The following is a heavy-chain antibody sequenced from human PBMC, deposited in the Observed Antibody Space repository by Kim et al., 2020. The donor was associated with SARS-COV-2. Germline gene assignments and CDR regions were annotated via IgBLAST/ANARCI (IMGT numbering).Heavy chain of an antibody. J-gene: IGHJ4*02. CDR3: ARRQDGRDYFDY. V-gene: IGHV4-59*08. Sequence: NYHPSLESRVTISVDTYKNQFSLKLTSLTAADTAVYYCARRQDGRDYFDYWGQGTLVTVSA.